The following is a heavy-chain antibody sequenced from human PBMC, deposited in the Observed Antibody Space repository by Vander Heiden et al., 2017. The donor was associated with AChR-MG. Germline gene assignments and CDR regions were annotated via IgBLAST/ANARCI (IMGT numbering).Heavy chain of an antibody. CDR2: IYYSGST. V-gene: IGHV4-39*01. Sequence: QLQLQESGPGLVKPSETLSLTCTVSGGSISSSSYYWGWIRQPPGKGLEWIGSIYYSGSTYYNPSLKSRVTISVDTSKNQFSLKLSSVTAADTAVYYCASPTTYGDYALVDYWGQGTLVTVSS. D-gene: IGHD4-17*01. CDR1: GGSISSSSYY. J-gene: IGHJ4*02. CDR3: ASPTTYGDYALVDY.